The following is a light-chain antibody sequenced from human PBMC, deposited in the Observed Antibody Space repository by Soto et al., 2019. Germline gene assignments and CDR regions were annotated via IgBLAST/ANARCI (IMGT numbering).Light chain of an antibody. CDR3: SSYTTSNTYV. CDR1: SSDVGSYNR. V-gene: IGLV2-18*02. CDR2: EVS. J-gene: IGLJ1*01. Sequence: QPVLKQPASGSGSHVRGGPITRTRTSSDVGSYNRVSWYQQAPGTAPKIRIYEVSNRPSGVPDRFSGSKSGNTASLTISGLQAEDEADYYCSSYTTSNTYVLGTGTKVTVL.